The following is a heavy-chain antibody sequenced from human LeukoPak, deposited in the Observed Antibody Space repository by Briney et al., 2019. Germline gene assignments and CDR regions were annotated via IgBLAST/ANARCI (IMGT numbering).Heavy chain of an antibody. CDR3: ARGAGVWLQSNYYFDY. J-gene: IGHJ4*02. CDR1: GSTLSGYG. V-gene: IGHV3-30*04. CDR2: ISYDGTKK. D-gene: IGHD5-24*01. Sequence: PGGSLRLSCAASGSTLSGYGMHWVRQAPGKVEWLAFISYDGTKKYYADSVKGRFTISRDNSKSTLYLQMNSLRSEDTAVYHCARGAGVWLQSNYYFDYWGQGTLVTVSS.